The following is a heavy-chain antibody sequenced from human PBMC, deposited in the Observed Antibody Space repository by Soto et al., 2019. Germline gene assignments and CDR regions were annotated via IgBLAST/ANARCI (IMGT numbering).Heavy chain of an antibody. V-gene: IGHV1-8*01. CDR1: GYTFTSYD. CDR2: MNPNSGNT. D-gene: IGHD3-16*01. Sequence: SVKVSCKASGYTFTSYDINWVRQATGQGLEWMGWMNPNSGNTGYAQKFQGRVTMTRNTSISTAYMELSSLRSEDTAVYYCARVSRYDYIWGGYYYYMDVWGKGTTVTVSS. J-gene: IGHJ6*03. CDR3: ARVSRYDYIWGGYYYYMDV.